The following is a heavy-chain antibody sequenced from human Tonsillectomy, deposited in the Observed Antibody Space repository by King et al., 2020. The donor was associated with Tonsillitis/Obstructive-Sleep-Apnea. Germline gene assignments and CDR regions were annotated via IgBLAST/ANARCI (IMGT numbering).Heavy chain of an antibody. D-gene: IGHD6-6*01. CDR2: IYYDGTT. CDR1: GGSVSSNDYY. Sequence: PLQESGPGLVKPSETLSLTCTVSGGSVSSNDYYWGWIRQPPGKGLEWIGTIYYDGTTQYNPTLKSRVTIAVAPSETQFSLNLNSVTAADTAVYFCGRQSRDSSWGDYLYYMDVWGIGTTVTVSS. J-gene: IGHJ6*03. V-gene: IGHV4-39*01. CDR3: GRQSRDSSWGDYLYYMDV.